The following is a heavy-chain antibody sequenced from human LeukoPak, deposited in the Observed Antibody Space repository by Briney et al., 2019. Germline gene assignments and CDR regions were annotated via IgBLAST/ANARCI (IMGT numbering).Heavy chain of an antibody. CDR3: ARRGGQGQSDY. V-gene: IGHV5-51*01. CDR1: GYTFTSYW. Sequence: GESLKISCEGFGYTFTSYWLSWVRQMPGKGLEWMGIIYPGDSDTRYSPSFEGQVTISADKSISTAYLQWSSLKASDTAMYYCARRGGQGQSDYWGQGTLVTVSS. J-gene: IGHJ4*02. CDR2: IYPGDSDT.